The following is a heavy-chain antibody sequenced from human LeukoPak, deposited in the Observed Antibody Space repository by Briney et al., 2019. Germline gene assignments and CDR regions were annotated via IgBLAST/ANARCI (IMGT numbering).Heavy chain of an antibody. CDR1: GYTFTGYY. J-gene: IGHJ5*02. Sequence: GASVKVSCKASGYTFTGYYMHWVRQAPGQGLEWMGWINPNSGGTNYAQKFQGRVTMTRDTSISTAYTELSRLRSDDTAVYYCARDSKGVAGKNWFDPWGQGTLVTVSS. CDR3: ARDSKGVAGKNWFDP. CDR2: INPNSGGT. V-gene: IGHV1-2*02. D-gene: IGHD2-15*01.